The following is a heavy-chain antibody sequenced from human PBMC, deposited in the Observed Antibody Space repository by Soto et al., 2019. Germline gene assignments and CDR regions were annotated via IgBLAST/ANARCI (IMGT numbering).Heavy chain of an antibody. V-gene: IGHV1-69*08. J-gene: IGHJ3*02. CDR1: GGTFSSYT. Sequence: QVQLVQSGAEVKKPGSSVKVSCKASGGTFSSYTISWVRQAPGQGLEWMGRIIPILGIANYAQKFQGRVTITADKSTSTAYMELSSLRSEDTAVYYCAREGEVNAFDIWGQGTMVTVSS. D-gene: IGHD3-3*01. CDR2: IIPILGIA. CDR3: AREGEVNAFDI.